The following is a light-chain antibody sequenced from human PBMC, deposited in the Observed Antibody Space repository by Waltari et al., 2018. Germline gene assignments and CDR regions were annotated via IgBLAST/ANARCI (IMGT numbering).Light chain of an antibody. Sequence: EIVLTHSPGTLSLSPGEIATLSCRASQSVSSSYLAWYQQKPGQAPRLLIYGASSRATGIPDRFSGSGSGTDVTLTISRLEPEDFAVYYCQQYGSSPPSWTFGQGTKVEIK. J-gene: IGKJ1*01. CDR3: QQYGSSPPSWT. V-gene: IGKV3-20*01. CDR2: GAS. CDR1: QSVSSSY.